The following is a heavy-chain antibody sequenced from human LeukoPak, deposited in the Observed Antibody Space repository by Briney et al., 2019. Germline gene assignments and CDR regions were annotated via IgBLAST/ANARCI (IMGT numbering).Heavy chain of an antibody. CDR1: GGSISSGSYY. D-gene: IGHD2-15*01. CDR2: IYTSGST. CDR3: ARDYEGYCSGGSCHTGYYYYMDV. J-gene: IGHJ6*03. V-gene: IGHV4-61*02. Sequence: PSETLSLTCTVSGGSISSGSYYWSWIRQPAGTGLEWIGRIYTSGSTNYNPSLKSRVTISVDTSKNQFSLKLSSVTAADTAVYYCARDYEGYCSGGSCHTGYYYYMDVWGKGTTVTISS.